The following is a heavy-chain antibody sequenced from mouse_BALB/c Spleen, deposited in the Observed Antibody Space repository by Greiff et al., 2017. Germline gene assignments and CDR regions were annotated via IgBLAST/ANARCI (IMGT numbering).Heavy chain of an antibody. D-gene: IGHD1-3*01. CDR2: INPSNGGT. V-gene: IGHV1S81*02. J-gene: IGHJ3*01. CDR1: GYTFTSYY. Sequence: QVQLQQSGAELVKPGASVKLSCKASGYTFTSYYMYWVKQRPGQGLEWIGEINPSNGGTNFNEKFKSKATLTVDKSSSTAYMQLSSLTSEDSAVYYCTREGLKVIVFAYWGQGTLVTVSA. CDR3: TREGLKVIVFAY.